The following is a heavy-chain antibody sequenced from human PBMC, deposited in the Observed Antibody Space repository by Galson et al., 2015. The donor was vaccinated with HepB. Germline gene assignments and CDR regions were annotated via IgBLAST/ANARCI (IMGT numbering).Heavy chain of an antibody. D-gene: IGHD6-19*01. Sequence: SVKVSCKVSGYTLTELSMHWVRQAPGKGLEWMGGFDPEDGETIYAQKFQGRVTMTEDTSTDTAYMELSSLRSEDTAVYYCASWRYSSGWDARGAFDYWGQGTLVTVSS. J-gene: IGHJ4*02. CDR1: GYTLTELS. CDR2: FDPEDGET. CDR3: ASWRYSSGWDARGAFDY. V-gene: IGHV1-24*01.